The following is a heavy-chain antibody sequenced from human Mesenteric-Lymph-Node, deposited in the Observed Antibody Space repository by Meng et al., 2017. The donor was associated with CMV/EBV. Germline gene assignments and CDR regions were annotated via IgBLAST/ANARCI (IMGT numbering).Heavy chain of an antibody. Sequence: SGFTFSDHLMDWVRQAPGKGLEWVGRIRSKSSSYTTEYASSVKGRFTISRDESKNSLYLQMNSLKTEDTAVYYCARSPPGRGPFDHWGQGTLVTVSS. CDR2: IRSKSSSYTT. CDR3: ARSPPGRGPFDH. J-gene: IGHJ4*02. V-gene: IGHV3-72*01. CDR1: GFTFSDHL.